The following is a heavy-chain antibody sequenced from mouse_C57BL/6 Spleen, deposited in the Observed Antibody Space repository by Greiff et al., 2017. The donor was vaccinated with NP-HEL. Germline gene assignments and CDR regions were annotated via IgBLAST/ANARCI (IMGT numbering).Heavy chain of an antibody. CDR3: ASDYGSTRYYAMDY. J-gene: IGHJ4*01. CDR1: GYTFTSYW. D-gene: IGHD1-1*01. V-gene: IGHV1-52*01. CDR2: IDPSDSET. Sequence: VQLQQSGAELVRPGSSVKLSCKASGYTFTSYWMHWVKQRPIQGLEWIGNIDPSDSETHYNQKFKDKATLTVDKSSSTAYMQLSSLTSEDSAVYYGASDYGSTRYYAMDYWGQGTSVTVSS.